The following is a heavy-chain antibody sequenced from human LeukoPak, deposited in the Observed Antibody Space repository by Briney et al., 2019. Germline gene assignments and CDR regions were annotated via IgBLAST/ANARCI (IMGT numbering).Heavy chain of an antibody. CDR1: GGSISSGGYY. D-gene: IGHD5-18*01. V-gene: IGHV4-31*03. J-gene: IGHJ4*02. CDR2: IYYSGST. Sequence: SQTLSLTCSVSGGSISSGGYYWTWIRQHPGKGLEWMGYIYYSGSTYNNPSLKSRVTISVDTSKNQFSLRLSSLTAADTAVYYCASDTIMAYFDYWGQGTLVTVSS. CDR3: ASDTIMAYFDY.